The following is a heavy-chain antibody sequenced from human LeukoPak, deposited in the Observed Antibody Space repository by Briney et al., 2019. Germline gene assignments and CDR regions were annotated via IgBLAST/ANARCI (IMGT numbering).Heavy chain of an antibody. D-gene: IGHD2-15*01. V-gene: IGHV4-31*03. J-gene: IGHJ4*02. CDR3: AREGGRRLPFDY. Sequence: SQTLSLTCTVSGGSISSGGYYWSWIRQHPGKGLEWIGYIYYSGSTHYNPSLKSRVTISVDTSKNQFSLKLSSVTAADTAVYYCAREGGRRLPFDYWGQGTLVTVSS. CDR2: IYYSGST. CDR1: GGSISSGGYY.